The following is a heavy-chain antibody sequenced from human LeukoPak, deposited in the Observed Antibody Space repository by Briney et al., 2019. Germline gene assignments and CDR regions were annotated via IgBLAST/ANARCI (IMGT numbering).Heavy chain of an antibody. D-gene: IGHD3-22*01. Sequence: GASVKVSCKASGYTFTSYYMHWVRQAPGQGLEWMGIVNPSGGSTSYAQKFQGRVTMTRDTSMSTVYMELSSLRSEDTAVYYCARGLHFIYYYDSSGYLDGFDYWGQGTLVTVSS. J-gene: IGHJ4*02. CDR1: GYTFTSYY. V-gene: IGHV1-46*01. CDR2: VNPSGGST. CDR3: ARGLHFIYYYDSSGYLDGFDY.